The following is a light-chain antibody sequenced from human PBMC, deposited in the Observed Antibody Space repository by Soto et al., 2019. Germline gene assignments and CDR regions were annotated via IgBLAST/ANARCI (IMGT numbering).Light chain of an antibody. Sequence: DSQMTQSPSSVSASVGDRVPITCRASQGISSWLAWYQQKPGKAPKPLIYAASSLQSGVPSRFSGSSSGTDITLTISTLQAEDFATYYCQQGNSSPFTFGPGTKVDIK. J-gene: IGKJ3*01. CDR1: QGISSW. CDR2: AAS. V-gene: IGKV1-12*01. CDR3: QQGNSSPFT.